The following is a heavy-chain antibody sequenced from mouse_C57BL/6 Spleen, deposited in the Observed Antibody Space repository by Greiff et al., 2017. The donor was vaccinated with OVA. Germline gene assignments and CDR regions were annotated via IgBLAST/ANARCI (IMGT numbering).Heavy chain of an antibody. D-gene: IGHD2-3*01. CDR2: IDPSDSYT. CDR3: ARKDGYYGYYAMDY. J-gene: IGHJ4*01. CDR1: GYTFTSYW. Sequence: QVQLQQPGAELVKPGASVKLSCKASGYTFTSYWMQWVKQRPGQGLEWIGEIDPSDSYTNYNQKFKGKATLTVDTSSSTAYMQLSSLTSEDSAVYYCARKDGYYGYYAMDYWGQGTSVTVSS. V-gene: IGHV1-50*01.